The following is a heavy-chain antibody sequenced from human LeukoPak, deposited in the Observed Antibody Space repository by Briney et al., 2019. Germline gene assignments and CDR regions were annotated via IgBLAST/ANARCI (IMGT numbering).Heavy chain of an antibody. V-gene: IGHV3-48*01. D-gene: IGHD5-18*01. CDR1: GYTFNKYY. Sequence: GGYLRLSCAASGYTFNKYYVNWVRQAPGKGLEWISYISSSSSTTNYAGSVKGRFTISRDNGKNSLYLQMNSLRAEDTAVYYCARSVDTDYWGQGTLVTVSS. J-gene: IGHJ4*02. CDR3: ARSVDTDY. CDR2: ISSSSSTT.